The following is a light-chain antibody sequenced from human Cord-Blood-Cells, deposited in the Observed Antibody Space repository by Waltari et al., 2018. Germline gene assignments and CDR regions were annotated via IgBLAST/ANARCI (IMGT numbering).Light chain of an antibody. CDR1: IIGSQS. CDR3: QVWDSSSDHYV. Sequence: SYVLTQPPSVSVAVGKSARLTRGGNIIGSQSVHLYQQKPGQAPVLVIYYDSDRPSGIPERFTGSNSGNTATLTISRVEAGDEADYYCQVWDSSSDHYVFGTGTKVTVL. V-gene: IGLV3-21*04. CDR2: YDS. J-gene: IGLJ1*01.